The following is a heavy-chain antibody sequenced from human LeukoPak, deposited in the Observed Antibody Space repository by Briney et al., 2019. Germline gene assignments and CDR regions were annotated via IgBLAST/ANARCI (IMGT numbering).Heavy chain of an antibody. V-gene: IGHV4-38-2*01. Sequence: SETLSLTCAVSGYSISSGYYWGWTRQPPGKGLEWIGSIYHSGSTYYNPSLKSRVTISVDTSKNQFSLKLSSVTAADTAVYYCARLGPNVATDYWGQGTLVTVSS. CDR2: IYHSGST. J-gene: IGHJ4*02. CDR1: GYSISSGYY. CDR3: ARLGPNVATDY. D-gene: IGHD1-26*01.